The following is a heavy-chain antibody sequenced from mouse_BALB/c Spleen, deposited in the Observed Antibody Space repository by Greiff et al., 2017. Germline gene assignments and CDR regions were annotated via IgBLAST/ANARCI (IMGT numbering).Heavy chain of an antibody. CDR2: INPSNGGT. D-gene: IGHD2-13*01. Sequence: LVESGAELVKPGASVKLSCKASGYTFTSYYMYWVKQRPGQGLEWIGEINPSNGGTNFNEKFKSKATLTVDKSSSTAYMQLSSLTSDDSAVYFCARGAVIYAMDYWGQGTSVTVSS. V-gene: IGHV1-53*01. CDR1: GYTFTSYY. CDR3: ARGAVIYAMDY. J-gene: IGHJ4*01.